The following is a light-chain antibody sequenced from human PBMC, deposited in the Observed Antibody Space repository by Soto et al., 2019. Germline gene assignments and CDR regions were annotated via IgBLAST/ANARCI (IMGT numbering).Light chain of an antibody. J-gene: IGKJ4*01. CDR3: QQYNNWPLT. Sequence: EIVMTQSPATLSVSPGERATLSCGASQSINNNLAWYQQKPGQGPRLLIYGASSRATGIPARFSGSGSGTGFTLTISSLQSEDFAIYYCQQYNNWPLTFGVGTKVEIK. V-gene: IGKV3-15*01. CDR2: GAS. CDR1: QSINNN.